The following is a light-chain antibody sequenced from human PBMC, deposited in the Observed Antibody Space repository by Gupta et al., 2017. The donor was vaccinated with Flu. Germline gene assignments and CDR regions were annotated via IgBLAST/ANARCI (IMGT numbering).Light chain of an antibody. CDR1: SSNIGAGYD. V-gene: IGLV1-40*01. J-gene: IGLJ3*02. CDR2: GNS. CDR3: QSYDSSLSVRV. Sequence: QSVLTPPPSVSVAPGPRVTMSCSGSSSNIGAGYDVHWYKQVPGTAPKLLIYGNSNRPSGVPDRFSGSKSGTSASLAITGLQAEDEADYYCQSYDSSLSVRVFGGGTKLTVL.